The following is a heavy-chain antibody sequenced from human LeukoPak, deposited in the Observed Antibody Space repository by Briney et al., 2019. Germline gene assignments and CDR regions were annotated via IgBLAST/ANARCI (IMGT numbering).Heavy chain of an antibody. CDR2: IWYDGSNE. J-gene: IGHJ3*01. Sequence: PGGSLRHSCAAPGFTFRNSGRHWVRQAPGKGLWWGAVIWYDGSNEYYADAVKGRFIISRDNSKNTVHLQMNSLRVEDTSVYYCAREISIFVNAFDLWGQGTLVAVSS. CDR3: AREISIFVNAFDL. CDR1: GFTFRNSG. V-gene: IGHV3-33*01.